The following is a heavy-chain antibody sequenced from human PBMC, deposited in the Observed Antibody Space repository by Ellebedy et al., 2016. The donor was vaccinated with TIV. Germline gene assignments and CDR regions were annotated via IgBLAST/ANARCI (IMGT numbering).Heavy chain of an antibody. CDR3: TRDGDIVVVPAAISDY. D-gene: IGHD2-2*01. V-gene: IGHV3-49*03. J-gene: IGHJ4*02. CDR2: IRSKAYGGTT. CDR1: GFTFGDYA. Sequence: GESLKISCTASGFTFGDYAMSWFRQAPGKGLEWVGFIRSKAYGGTTEYAASVKGRFTISRDDSKSIAYLQMNSLKTEDTAVYYCTRDGDIVVVPAAISDYWGQGTLVTVSS.